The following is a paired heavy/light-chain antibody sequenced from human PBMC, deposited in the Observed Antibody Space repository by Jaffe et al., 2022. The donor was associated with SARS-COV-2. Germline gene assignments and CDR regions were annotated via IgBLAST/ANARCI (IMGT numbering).Heavy chain of an antibody. J-gene: IGHJ4*02. V-gene: IGHV3-30*03. D-gene: IGHD5-12*01. CDR3: ATVARWLQSTPFDH. Sequence: QEQLVESGGGVVQPGGSLRLSCAASGFTFSSYDIHWVRQAPGKGPEWVAVISYDGGNKYYVDSVKGRFTISRDNSKNTLYLQMNSLRGEDTAVYYCATVARWLQSTPFDHWGQGTLVTVSS. CDR1: GFTFSSYD. CDR2: ISYDGGNK.
Light chain of an antibody. V-gene: IGKV1-39*01. J-gene: IGKJ5*01. Sequence: DIQMTQSPSSLSASVGDRVTITCRASQSISTFLNWYQQKPGKAPKVLIYAASSLQSGVPSRFSGSGSGTDFTLTISSLQPEDFATYYCQQAYSVLNTFGQGTRLDIK. CDR3: QQAYSVLNT. CDR2: AAS. CDR1: QSISTF.